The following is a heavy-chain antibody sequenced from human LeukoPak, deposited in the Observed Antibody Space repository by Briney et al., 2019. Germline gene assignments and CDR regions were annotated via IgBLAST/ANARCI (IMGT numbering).Heavy chain of an antibody. CDR1: GFTFSSYW. CDR2: IKQDGSEK. D-gene: IGHD3-3*01. J-gene: IGHJ6*03. V-gene: IGHV3-7*01. Sequence: SGGSLRLSCAASGFTFSSYWMSWVRQAPGKGLEWVANIKQDGSEKYYVDSVKGRFTISRDNAKNSLYLQMNSLRAEDTAVYYCARDGQKGTYYDFWSGYFRYMDVWGKVTTVTVSS. CDR3: ARDGQKGTYYDFWSGYFRYMDV.